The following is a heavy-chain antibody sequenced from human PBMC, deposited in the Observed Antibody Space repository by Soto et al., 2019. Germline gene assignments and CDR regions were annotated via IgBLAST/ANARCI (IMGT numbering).Heavy chain of an antibody. Sequence: QVQLQQWGAGLLKPSETLSLTCAVYGGSFSGYYWSWIRQPPGKGLEWIGEINHSRSTNYNPSLKSRVTISVDTSKNQFSLKLSSVTAADTAVYYCASKGYFDWLNAFDIWGQGTMVTVSS. V-gene: IGHV4-34*01. CDR3: ASKGYFDWLNAFDI. CDR2: INHSRST. CDR1: GGSFSGYY. J-gene: IGHJ3*02. D-gene: IGHD3-9*01.